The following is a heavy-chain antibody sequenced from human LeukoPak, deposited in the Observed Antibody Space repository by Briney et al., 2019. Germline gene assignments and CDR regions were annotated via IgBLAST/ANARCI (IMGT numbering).Heavy chain of an antibody. CDR1: GFTVNSNY. CDR2: IYYSGNT. J-gene: IGHJ5*02. D-gene: IGHD4-17*01. CDR3: ASSPDDYGDYAAGNWFDP. V-gene: IGHV4-39*01. Sequence: GSLRLSCAASGFTVNSNYMSWVRQPPGKGLVWIGSIYYSGNTRYNPSLKSRVTISVDTSKNQFSLNLSSVTAADTAVYYCASSPDDYGDYAAGNWFDPWGQGTLVTVSS.